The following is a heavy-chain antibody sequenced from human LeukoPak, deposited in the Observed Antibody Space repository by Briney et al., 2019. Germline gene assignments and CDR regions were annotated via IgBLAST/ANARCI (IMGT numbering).Heavy chain of an antibody. V-gene: IGHV4-34*01. J-gene: IGHJ5*02. Sequence: SETLSLTCAHYGESSAGFYWYPIPQPPRKGLEWIGEINYSGMTNYNPALMTRVAISADSSKRQFSLDLTYVTAAVTAGYYCAIRLATSTLGTDTTWFDPWGQGTLVSVSS. CDR1: GESSAGFY. CDR3: AIRLATSTLGTDTTWFDP. D-gene: IGHD1-1*01. CDR2: INYSGMT.